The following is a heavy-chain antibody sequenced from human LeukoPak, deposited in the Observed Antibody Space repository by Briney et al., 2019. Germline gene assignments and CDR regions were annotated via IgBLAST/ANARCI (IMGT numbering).Heavy chain of an antibody. D-gene: IGHD4-11*01. Sequence: SVKVSCKASGFTFTNSAVQWVRQARGQRLEWIGWIVVGSGNTNYAQKFQERVTITGDMSTNTAYLELSSLRSEDTAVYYCAADLPYSNYGPLDYWGQGTLVTVSS. CDR3: AADLPYSNYGPLDY. CDR1: GFTFTNSA. J-gene: IGHJ4*02. CDR2: IVVGSGNT. V-gene: IGHV1-58*01.